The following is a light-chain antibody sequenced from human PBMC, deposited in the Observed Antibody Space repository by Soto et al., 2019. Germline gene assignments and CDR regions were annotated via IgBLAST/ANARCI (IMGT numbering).Light chain of an antibody. CDR3: QQYYSIPYT. J-gene: IGKJ2*01. CDR2: WAS. V-gene: IGKV4-1*01. Sequence: DIVMTQSPDSLAVSLGERATINCKSSQSVLYSSNNKNYFAWYQQKPGQPPKLLIYWASTRESGVPDRFSGSGSRTDFTLTISSLQAEDVAVYYCQQYYSIPYTFGQGTKLEIK. CDR1: QSVLYSSNNKNY.